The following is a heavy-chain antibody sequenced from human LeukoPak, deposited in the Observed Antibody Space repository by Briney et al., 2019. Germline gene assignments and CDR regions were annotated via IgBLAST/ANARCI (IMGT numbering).Heavy chain of an antibody. V-gene: IGHV3-7*01. CDR2: KRQNGNDK. CDR3: ARDGDLYGSETYYKGQGLGWNWFDP. CDR1: GLTSSGYW. J-gene: IGHJ5*02. Sequence: TGGPVTLSCVHSGLTSSGYWMSGVRQATGKGVEWVANKRQNGNDKLYVDSVKGRFTISRDNAKNSLYLQMNSLRAEDTAVYYCARDGDLYGSETYYKGQGLGWNWFDPWGQGTLVTVSS. D-gene: IGHD3-10*01.